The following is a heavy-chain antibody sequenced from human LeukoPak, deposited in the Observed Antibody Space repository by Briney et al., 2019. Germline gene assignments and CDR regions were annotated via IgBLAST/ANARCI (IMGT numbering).Heavy chain of an antibody. V-gene: IGHV3-23*01. J-gene: IGHJ3*02. CDR3: AKAGRSGWYPGWPFDI. D-gene: IGHD6-19*01. CDR1: GFTFFIYA. Sequence: SGGSLSLSCAASGFTFFIYAMSWARRPPGRGLRGVSVIRDIAASTYYADSVKGRSISSRDNPKNKLYLQMNSLRAEDTAVYYCAKAGRSGWYPGWPFDIWGQGTMVTVSS. CDR2: IRDIAAST.